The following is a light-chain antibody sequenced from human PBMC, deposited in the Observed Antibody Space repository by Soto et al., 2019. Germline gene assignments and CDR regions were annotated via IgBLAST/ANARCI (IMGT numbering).Light chain of an antibody. CDR3: ATWDDSLSGWV. Sequence: QSVLTQPPSVSDAPRQRVTVSCSGSSSNIGNNAVNWYQQFPGKPPKLLIYYDDLLPSGVSDRFSGSKSGTSASLAISGLQSEDEADYYCATWDDSLSGWVFGGGTQLTVL. J-gene: IGLJ2*01. V-gene: IGLV1-36*01. CDR1: SSNIGNNA. CDR2: YDD.